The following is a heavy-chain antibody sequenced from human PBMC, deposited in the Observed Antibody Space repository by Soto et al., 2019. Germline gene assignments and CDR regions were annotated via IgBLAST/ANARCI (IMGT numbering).Heavy chain of an antibody. CDR2: ISYDGGNK. J-gene: IGHJ4*02. Sequence: QVQLVESGGGVVQPGRSLRLSCAASGFSFSGYGMHWVRQAPGKGLEWVAVISYDGGNKYYADSVKGRFTISRDNSRNTLFLQMNSLRTEDTAVYYCAKSLLLDSGSNDDCWGQGTLVTVSS. V-gene: IGHV3-30*18. CDR1: GFSFSGYG. D-gene: IGHD1-26*01. CDR3: AKSLLLDSGSNDDC.